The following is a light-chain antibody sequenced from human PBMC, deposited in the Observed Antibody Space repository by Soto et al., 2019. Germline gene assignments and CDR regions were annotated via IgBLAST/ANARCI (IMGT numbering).Light chain of an antibody. CDR1: SSSIGSNS. CDR3: AAWDGSLNVYV. CDR2: TNN. J-gene: IGLJ1*01. V-gene: IGLV1-44*01. Sequence: QSVLTQPPSASGTPGQRVTISCSGSSSSIGSNSVNWYQQLPRTAPKVLIYTNNQRPSGVPARFSGSKSGTSASLAISGLQYEDEADYYCAAWDGSLNVYVFGTGTKLTVL.